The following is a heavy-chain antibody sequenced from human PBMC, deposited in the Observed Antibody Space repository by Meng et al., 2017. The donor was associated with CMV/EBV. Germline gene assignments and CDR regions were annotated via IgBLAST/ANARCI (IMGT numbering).Heavy chain of an antibody. V-gene: IGHV3-30-3*01. D-gene: IGHD2-2*01. Sequence: QVQLVESGGGVVQPGRFLRVSCAASGFTFSSYAMHWVRQAPGKGLEWVAVISYDGSNKYYADSVKGRFTISRDNSKNTLYLQMNSLRAEDTAVYYCAKGGTRVVPATLNWFDTWGQGTLVTVAS. CDR3: AKGGTRVVPATLNWFDT. J-gene: IGHJ5*02. CDR2: ISYDGSNK. CDR1: GFTFSSYA.